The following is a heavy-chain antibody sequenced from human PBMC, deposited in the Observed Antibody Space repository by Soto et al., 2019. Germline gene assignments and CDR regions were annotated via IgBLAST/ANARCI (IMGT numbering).Heavy chain of an antibody. Sequence: PGWSLRLSCAASGFTFSSYAMSWVRQAPGKGLEWVSAISGSGGSTYYADSVKGRFTISRDNSKNTLYLQMNSLRAEDTPVYYCAKDLPHSSASPSYYYCGMELWGTGNKV. V-gene: IGHV3-23*01. J-gene: IGHJ6*04. CDR1: GFTFSSYA. CDR3: AKDLPHSSASPSYYYCGMEL. D-gene: IGHD6-6*01. CDR2: ISGSGGST.